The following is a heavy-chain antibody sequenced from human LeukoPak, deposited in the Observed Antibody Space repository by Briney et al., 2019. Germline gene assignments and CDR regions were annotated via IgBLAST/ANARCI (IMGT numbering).Heavy chain of an antibody. Sequence: PGGSLRLSCAASGFTFSSYAMCWVRQAPGKGLEWVACISGSGGSTYYADSVKGRFTISRDNSKNTLYLQMNSLRAEDTAVYYCAKGVQIVYYYYYMDVWGKGTTVTVSS. CDR1: GFTFSSYA. CDR2: ISGSGGST. J-gene: IGHJ6*03. V-gene: IGHV3-23*01. D-gene: IGHD3-16*02. CDR3: AKGVQIVYYYYYMDV.